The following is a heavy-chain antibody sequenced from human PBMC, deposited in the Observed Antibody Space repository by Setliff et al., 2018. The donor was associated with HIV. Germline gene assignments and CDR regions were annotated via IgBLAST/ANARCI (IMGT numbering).Heavy chain of an antibody. J-gene: IGHJ4*02. CDR2: VFYTGFA. Sequence: SETLSLTCTVSGDSIRGYYWSWIRQHPGKGLEWMGYVFYTGFAAYNPSLKSLLTISVDTSKSQFSLRLTSVTVADTAVYDCARVAVGGTVPDSWGQGTLVTVSS. CDR1: GDSIRGYY. V-gene: IGHV4-59*08. D-gene: IGHD4-4*01. CDR3: ARVAVGGTVPDS.